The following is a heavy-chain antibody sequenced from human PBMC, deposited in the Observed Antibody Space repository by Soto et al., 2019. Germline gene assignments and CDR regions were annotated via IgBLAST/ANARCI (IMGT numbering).Heavy chain of an antibody. D-gene: IGHD2-21*01. V-gene: IGHV3-74*01. J-gene: IGHJ6*02. CDR3: VRDSSISGDYYGMDV. CDR1: GFTFTNYW. Sequence: EVQLVQSGGGLVQPGGSLRLSCAASGFTFTNYWMHWFRQAPGKGLVWVSRIDIDGSTTNYADSVKGRFTISRDNAKNTLHLQMNSLRAEDTSVYFCVRDSSISGDYYGMDVWGQGTTVTVSS. CDR2: IDIDGSTT.